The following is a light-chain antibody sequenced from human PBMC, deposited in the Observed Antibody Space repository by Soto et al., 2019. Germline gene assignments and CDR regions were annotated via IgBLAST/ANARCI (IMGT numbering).Light chain of an antibody. CDR2: XAS. V-gene: IGKV1-5*03. CDR1: QSIGYW. CDR3: QLYMRYLGT. Sequence: SNMTQSPGTLAASVGDRVTMTXRASQSIGYWFAWYQQKPVKAPXVXXLXASSLQNGVQSMFSGSGSRTAFTITIRSLQPADVATYYCQLYMRYLGTSGQGTQGDI. J-gene: IGKJ1*01.